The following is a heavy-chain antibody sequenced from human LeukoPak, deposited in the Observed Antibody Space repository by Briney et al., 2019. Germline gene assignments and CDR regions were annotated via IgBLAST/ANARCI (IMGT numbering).Heavy chain of an antibody. CDR2: FDPEDGET. CDR1: GYTLTELS. D-gene: IGHD3-22*01. CDR3: ATSKAKYYYDSSGSLDDY. Sequence: ASVKVSCKVSGYTLTELSMHWVRQAPGKGLGWMGGFDPEDGETIYAQKFQGGVTMTEDTSTDTAYMELSSLRSEDTAVYYCATSKAKYYYDSSGSLDDYWGQGTLVTVSS. V-gene: IGHV1-24*01. J-gene: IGHJ4*02.